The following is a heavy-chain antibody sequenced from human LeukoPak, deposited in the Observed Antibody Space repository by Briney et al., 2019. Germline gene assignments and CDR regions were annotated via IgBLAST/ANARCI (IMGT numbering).Heavy chain of an antibody. CDR2: IYPGDSDT. D-gene: IGHD3-16*02. CDR3: ARAGQGQMLSTWFDP. J-gene: IGHJ5*02. Sequence: GESLKISCKGSGYSFTNYWIGWVRQTPGKGLECMGIIYPGDSDTRYSPSFQGQVTISADKSISTAYLQWSSLKASDTAMYYCARAGQGQMLSTWFDPWDQGTLVTVSS. CDR1: GYSFTNYW. V-gene: IGHV5-51*01.